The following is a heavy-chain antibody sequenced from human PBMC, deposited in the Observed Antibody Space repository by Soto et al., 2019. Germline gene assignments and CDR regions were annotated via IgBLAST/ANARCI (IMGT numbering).Heavy chain of an antibody. Sequence: VQLLQSGGGLVQPGGSLRLSCEASGFIFATTAMGWVRQAPGKGLEWVSTISGSGVRTYYADSVKGRFTISRGNSKNTLFLQMNSLRADDTAVYFCAAVMGSDYDYVWGSLSFDHCGQGALVTVST. CDR3: AAVMGSDYDYVWGSLSFDH. J-gene: IGHJ4*02. V-gene: IGHV3-23*01. CDR2: ISGSGVRT. D-gene: IGHD3-16*01. CDR1: GFIFATTA.